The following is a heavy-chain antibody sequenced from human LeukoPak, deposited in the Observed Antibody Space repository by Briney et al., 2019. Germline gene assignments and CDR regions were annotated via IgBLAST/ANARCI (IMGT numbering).Heavy chain of an antibody. CDR2: ISWNSGSI. CDR3: AKGGRLPRDAFDI. D-gene: IGHD2-15*01. Sequence: GGSLRLSCAASGFTFDDYPVHWVRQAPGEGLEWVSGISWNSGSIGYGVSVKGRFNISRENPENSLSLQINSVRAEDMALYYCAKGGRLPRDAFDIWGQGTMVTVSS. V-gene: IGHV3-9*03. CDR1: GFTFDDYP. J-gene: IGHJ3*02.